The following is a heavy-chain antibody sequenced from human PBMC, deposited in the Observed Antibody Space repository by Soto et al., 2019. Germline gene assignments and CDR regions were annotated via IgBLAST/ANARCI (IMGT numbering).Heavy chain of an antibody. D-gene: IGHD4-17*01. Sequence: GESLKISCKGSGYSFTSYWIGWVRQMPGKGLEWMGIIYPGDSDTRYSPSFQGQVTISADKSISTAYLQWSSLKASDTAMYYCATTVTTHYYYYGMDVWGQGTTVTVS. CDR2: IYPGDSDT. V-gene: IGHV5-51*01. CDR3: ATTVTTHYYYYGMDV. CDR1: GYSFTSYW. J-gene: IGHJ6*02.